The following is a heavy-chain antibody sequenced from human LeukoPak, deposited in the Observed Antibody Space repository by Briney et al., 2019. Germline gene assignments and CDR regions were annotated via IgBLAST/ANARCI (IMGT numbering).Heavy chain of an antibody. CDR1: GGTFSSYA. Sequence: SVKVSRKASGGTFSSYAISWVRQAPGQGLEWMGGIIPIFGTANYAQKFQGRVTITADESTSTAYMELSSLRSEDTAVYYCARSGYSYGYTGPYGMDVWGKGTTVTVSS. D-gene: IGHD5-18*01. V-gene: IGHV1-69*13. CDR3: ARSGYSYGYTGPYGMDV. CDR2: IIPIFGTA. J-gene: IGHJ6*04.